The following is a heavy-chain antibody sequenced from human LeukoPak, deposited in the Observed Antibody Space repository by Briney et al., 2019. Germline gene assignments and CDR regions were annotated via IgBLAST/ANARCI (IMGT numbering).Heavy chain of an antibody. Sequence: GASVKVACKASGYTFTSYDIHWVRQAPGQGLEWMEWMNPNSGNTGYAQKFQGRVTITRNTSISTAYMELSSLRSEDTAVYYCARARRQLWRSFDPWGQGTLVTVSS. CDR3: ARARRQLWRSFDP. D-gene: IGHD5-18*01. J-gene: IGHJ5*02. CDR1: GYTFTSYD. V-gene: IGHV1-8*03. CDR2: MNPNSGNT.